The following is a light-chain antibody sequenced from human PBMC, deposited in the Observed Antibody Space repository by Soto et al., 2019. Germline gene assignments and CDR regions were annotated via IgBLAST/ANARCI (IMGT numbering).Light chain of an antibody. Sequence: SYELTQAPSVSVAPGKTARITCGGNNIGSKSVHWYQQKPGQAPVLVIYYDSDRPSGIPERFSGSNSGNTATLTISRVEAGDEADYYCQVWDSSSDRDVVFGGGTKLIVL. V-gene: IGLV3-21*04. CDR2: YDS. J-gene: IGLJ2*01. CDR3: QVWDSSSDRDVV. CDR1: NIGSKS.